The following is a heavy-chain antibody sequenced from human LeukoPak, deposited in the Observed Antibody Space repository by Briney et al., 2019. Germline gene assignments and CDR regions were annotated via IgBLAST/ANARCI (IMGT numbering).Heavy chain of an antibody. CDR2: INHSGST. V-gene: IGHV4-39*07. Sequence: SETLSLTCTVSGGSINSSSYYWGWIRQPPGKGLEWIGEINHSGSTNYDPSLKSRVTISVDTSKNQFSLRLSSVTAADTAVYYCARGGYCSGFSCYFDYWGQGTLVTVSS. CDR3: ARGGYCSGFSCYFDY. CDR1: GGSINSSSYY. D-gene: IGHD2-15*01. J-gene: IGHJ4*02.